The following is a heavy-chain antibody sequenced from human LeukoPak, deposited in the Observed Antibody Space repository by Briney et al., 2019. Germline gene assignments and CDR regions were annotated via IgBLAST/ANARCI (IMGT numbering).Heavy chain of an antibody. J-gene: IGHJ4*02. CDR3: ARGHSGWYDY. CDR2: ISGSGGST. D-gene: IGHD6-19*01. V-gene: IGHV3-23*01. CDR1: GFTFSSYE. Sequence: GGSLRLSCAASGFTFSSYEMNWVRQAPGKGLRWVSAISGSGGSTYYADSVKGRFTISRDNSKNTLYLQMNSLRAEDTAVYYCARGHSGWYDYWGQGTLVTVSS.